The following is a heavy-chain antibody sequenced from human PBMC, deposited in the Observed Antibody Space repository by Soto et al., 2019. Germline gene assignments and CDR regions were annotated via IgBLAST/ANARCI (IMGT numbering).Heavy chain of an antibody. CDR3: ARDLAMVRGVTHYYYYGMDV. J-gene: IGHJ6*02. CDR2: INPNSGGT. CDR1: GYTFPGSY. Sequence: ASVKVSCKASGYTFPGSYMHWVRQAPGQGLEWMGWINPNSGGTNYAQKFQGWVTMTRDTSISTAYMELSRLRSDDTAVYYCARDLAMVRGVTHYYYYGMDVWGQGTTVTAP. V-gene: IGHV1-2*04. D-gene: IGHD3-10*01.